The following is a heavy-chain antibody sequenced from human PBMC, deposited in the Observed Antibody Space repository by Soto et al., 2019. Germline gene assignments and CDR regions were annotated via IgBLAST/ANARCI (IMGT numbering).Heavy chain of an antibody. V-gene: IGHV1-8*01. CDR3: ATLGSIAVAGGSAFDI. CDR2: MNPNSGNT. D-gene: IGHD6-19*01. Sequence: GASVKVSCKASGYTFPSYDINWVRQATGQGLEWMGWMNPNSGNTGYAQKFQGRVTMTRNTSISTAYMELSSPRSEDTALYYCATLGSIAVAGGSAFDIWGQGTMVTVSS. CDR1: GYTFPSYD. J-gene: IGHJ3*02.